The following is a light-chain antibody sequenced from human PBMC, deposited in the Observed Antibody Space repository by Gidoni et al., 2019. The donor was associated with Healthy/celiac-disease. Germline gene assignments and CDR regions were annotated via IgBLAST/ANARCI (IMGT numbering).Light chain of an antibody. CDR2: AAS. J-gene: IGKJ3*01. CDR3: QQSYSTIFT. Sequence: DIQMTQSPSSLSASVGDRVTITCRASQSISSYLNWYQQKPGKAPKLLIYAASSLQSGVPSRFSGSGSGTDFTLTISSLQPEDFATYYCQQSYSTIFTFXXXTKXDIK. CDR1: QSISSY. V-gene: IGKV1-39*01.